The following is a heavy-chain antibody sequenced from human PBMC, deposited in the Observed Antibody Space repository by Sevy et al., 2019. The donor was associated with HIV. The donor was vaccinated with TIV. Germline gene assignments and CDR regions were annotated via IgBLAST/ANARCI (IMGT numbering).Heavy chain of an antibody. CDR3: AREMGWEYYDFWSGYYTGHYYYGMDV. Sequence: GGSLRLSCAASGFTFSSYGMHWVRQAPGKGLEWVAVIWYDGSNKYYADSVKGRFTISRDNSKNTLYLQMNSLRAEDMAVYYCAREMGWEYYDFWSGYYTGHYYYGMDVWGQGTTVTVSS. D-gene: IGHD3-3*01. CDR2: IWYDGSNK. J-gene: IGHJ6*02. CDR1: GFTFSSYG. V-gene: IGHV3-33*01.